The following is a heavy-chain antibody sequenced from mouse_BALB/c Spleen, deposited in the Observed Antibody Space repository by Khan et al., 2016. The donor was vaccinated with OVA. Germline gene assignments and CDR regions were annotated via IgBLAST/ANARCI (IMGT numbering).Heavy chain of an antibody. CDR3: TRLAYYYDSEGVAY. Sequence: EVKLEESAGDLVKPGGSLKLSCAASGFTFSTYGMSWVRPTPDKRLEWVATVSTGGTYTYYEDSVKGRFTISRENAKNTLYLQMSGLKAEDTAMFYCTRLAYYYDSEGVAYWGQGTLVTVSA. D-gene: IGHD1-1*01. CDR2: VSTGGTYT. V-gene: IGHV5-6*02. J-gene: IGHJ3*01. CDR1: GFTFSTYG.